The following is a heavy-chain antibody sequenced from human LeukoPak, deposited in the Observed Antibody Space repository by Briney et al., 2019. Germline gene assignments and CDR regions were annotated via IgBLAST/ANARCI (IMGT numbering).Heavy chain of an antibody. CDR2: IYPGDSDT. V-gene: IGHV5-51*01. Sequence: GASLQISCKGSGYIFTSYWSGGGRQLPGKGLEWMGIIYPGDSDTRYSPSFQGQVTISADKSISTAYLQWSSLKASDTAMYYCARQGSSGNDYWGQGTLVTVSS. CDR1: GYIFTSYW. D-gene: IGHD6-19*01. CDR3: ARQGSSGNDY. J-gene: IGHJ4*02.